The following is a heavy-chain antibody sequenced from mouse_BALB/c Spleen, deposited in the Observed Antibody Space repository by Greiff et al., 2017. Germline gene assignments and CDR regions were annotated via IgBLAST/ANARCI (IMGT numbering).Heavy chain of an antibody. CDR3: NAPYAMDY. Sequence: EVKLMESGAELVRSGASVKLSCTASGFNIKDYYMHWVKQRPEQGLEWIGWIDPENGDTEYAPKFQGKATMTADTSSNTAYLQLSSLTSEDTAVYYCNAPYAMDYWGQGTSVTVSS. CDR2: IDPENGDT. V-gene: IGHV14-4*02. J-gene: IGHJ4*01. CDR1: GFNIKDYY.